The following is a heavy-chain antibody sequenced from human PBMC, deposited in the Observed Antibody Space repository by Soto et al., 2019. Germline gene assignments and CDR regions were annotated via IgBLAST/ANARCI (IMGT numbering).Heavy chain of an antibody. Sequence: SVKVSCKASGGTFSSYAISWVRQAPGQGLEWMGGIIPIFGTANYAQKFQGRVTITADESTSTAYMELSSLRSEDTAVYYCARDWRTHYYDSSGYYYYYGMDVWGQGTTVTVSS. D-gene: IGHD3-22*01. V-gene: IGHV1-69*13. CDR1: GGTFSSYA. CDR3: ARDWRTHYYDSSGYYYYYGMDV. CDR2: IIPIFGTA. J-gene: IGHJ6*02.